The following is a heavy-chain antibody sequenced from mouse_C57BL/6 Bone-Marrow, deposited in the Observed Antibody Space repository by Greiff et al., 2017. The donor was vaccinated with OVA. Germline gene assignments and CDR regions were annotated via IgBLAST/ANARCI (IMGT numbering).Heavy chain of an antibody. J-gene: IGHJ4*01. V-gene: IGHV14-4*01. CDR1: GFNIKDDY. CDR2: IDPENGDT. Sequence: EVQLQESGAELVRPGASVKLSCTASGFNIKDDYMHWVKQRPEQGLEWIGWIDPENGDTEYASKFQGKATITADTSSNTAYLQLSSLTSEDTAVYYCTRPLYYAMDYWGQGTSVTVSS. CDR3: TRPLYYAMDY.